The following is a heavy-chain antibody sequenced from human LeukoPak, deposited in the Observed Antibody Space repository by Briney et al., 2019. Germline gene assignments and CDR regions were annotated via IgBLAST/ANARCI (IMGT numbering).Heavy chain of an antibody. V-gene: IGHV4-39*01. CDR3: ARQGVTMVRGVSEINWFDP. D-gene: IGHD3-10*01. J-gene: IGHJ5*02. CDR1: GGSISSSSYY. CDR2: IYYSGST. Sequence: SETLSLTCTVSGGSISSSSYYWGWIRQPPGKGLEWIGSIYYSGSTYYNPSLKSRVTISVDTSKNQFSLKLSSVTAADTAVYYRARQGVTMVRGVSEINWFDPWGQGTLVTVSS.